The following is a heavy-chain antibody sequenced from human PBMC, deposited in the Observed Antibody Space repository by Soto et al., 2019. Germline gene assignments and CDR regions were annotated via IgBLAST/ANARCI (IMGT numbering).Heavy chain of an antibody. CDR3: ARADGFGVVTPFMDS. CDR1: GDCLSGHY. Sequence: SETLSLTCAVYGDCLSGHYWSWIRQPTGKGLEWIGEINHDGISNYNPSLRSRVTIFVDTSKSHFSLRLSSVTAADTAVYYCARADGFGVVTPFMDSWGQGILVTVSS. J-gene: IGHJ4*02. D-gene: IGHD3-3*01. V-gene: IGHV4-34*01. CDR2: INHDGIS.